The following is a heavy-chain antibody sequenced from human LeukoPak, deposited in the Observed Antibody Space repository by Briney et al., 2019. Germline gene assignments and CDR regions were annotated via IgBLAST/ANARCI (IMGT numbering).Heavy chain of an antibody. CDR3: AREATTWAAFDI. Sequence: SETLSLTCTVSGGSISSYYWSWIRQPPGKGLEWIGYIYYSGSTNYNPSLKSRVTISVDTSKNQFSLKLSSVTAADTAVYYCAREATTWAAFDIWGQGTMVTVSS. J-gene: IGHJ3*02. D-gene: IGHD4-17*01. CDR1: GGSISSYY. CDR2: IYYSGST. V-gene: IGHV4-59*12.